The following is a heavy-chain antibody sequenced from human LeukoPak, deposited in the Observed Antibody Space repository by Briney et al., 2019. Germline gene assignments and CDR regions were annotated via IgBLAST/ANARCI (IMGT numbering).Heavy chain of an antibody. J-gene: IGHJ4*02. Sequence: GGSLRLSCAASGFTFSNYGMNWVRQAPGKGLEWVGRIKSKTDGGTTDYAAPVKGRFTISRDDSKNTLYLQMNSLKTEDAAVYYCTTDGVGVEGATYDNWGQGTLVSVSS. D-gene: IGHD1-26*01. CDR3: TTDGVGVEGATYDN. CDR1: GFTFSNYG. V-gene: IGHV3-15*01. CDR2: IKSKTDGGTT.